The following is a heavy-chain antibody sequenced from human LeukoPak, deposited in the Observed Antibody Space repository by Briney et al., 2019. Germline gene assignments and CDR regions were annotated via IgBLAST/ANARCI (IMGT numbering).Heavy chain of an antibody. CDR2: MNPNSGNT. V-gene: IGHV1-8*03. Sequence: ASVKVSCKASGYTFTSYDTNWVRQATGQGLEWMGWMNPNSGNTGYAQKFQGRVTITRNTSISTAYMELSSLRSEDTAVYYCARGGYYYDSSGYYQFDYWGQGTLVTVSS. CDR1: GYTFTSYD. D-gene: IGHD3-22*01. J-gene: IGHJ4*02. CDR3: ARGGYYYDSSGYYQFDY.